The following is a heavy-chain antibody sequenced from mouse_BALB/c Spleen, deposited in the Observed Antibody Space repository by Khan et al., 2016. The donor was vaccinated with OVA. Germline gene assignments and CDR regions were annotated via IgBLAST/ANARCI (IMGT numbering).Heavy chain of an antibody. CDR3: ARFHGGY. V-gene: IGHV9-3-1*01. CDR2: INTYTGEP. CDR1: GYTFTDYV. J-gene: IGHJ2*01. Sequence: QIQLVQSGPELKKPGETVKISCKAAGYTFTDYVMNWVKQAPGKGLRWMGWINTYTGEPTYADDFKGRFAFSLETSASTAYLQINNLKSEDTATYFCARFHGGYWGQGTTLTVSS.